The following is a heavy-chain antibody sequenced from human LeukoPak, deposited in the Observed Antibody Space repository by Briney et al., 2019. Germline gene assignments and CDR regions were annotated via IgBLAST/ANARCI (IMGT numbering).Heavy chain of an antibody. V-gene: IGHV3-21*01. CDR2: ISSSSSYI. CDR1: GFTFSSYS. CDR3: ARVNYYDSSGYYFNDAFDI. J-gene: IGHJ3*02. D-gene: IGHD3-22*01. Sequence: PGGSLRLSCAASGFTFSSYSMNWVRQAPGKGLEWVSSISSSSSYIYYADSVKGRFTISRDNAKNSLYLQMNSLRAEDTAVYYCARVNYYDSSGYYFNDAFDIWGQGTMVTVSS.